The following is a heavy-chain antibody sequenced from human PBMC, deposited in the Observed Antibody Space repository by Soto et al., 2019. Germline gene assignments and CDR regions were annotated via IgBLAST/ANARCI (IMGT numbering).Heavy chain of an antibody. J-gene: IGHJ4*02. CDR3: GRDPYYDSSGRTTLSLGY. Sequence: SVKVSCKASGGTFSSYAISWVRQAPGQGLEWMGGIIPIFGTANYAQKFQGRVTITADESTSTAYMELSSLRSEDTAVYYCGRDPYYDSSGRTTLSLGYWGQGTLVTVSS. D-gene: IGHD3-22*01. V-gene: IGHV1-69*13. CDR2: IIPIFGTA. CDR1: GGTFSSYA.